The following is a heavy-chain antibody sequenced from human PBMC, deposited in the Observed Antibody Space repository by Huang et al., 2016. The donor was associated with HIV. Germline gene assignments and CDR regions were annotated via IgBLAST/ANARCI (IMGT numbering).Heavy chain of an antibody. V-gene: IGHV4-39*01. CDR2: IHYSGST. Sequence: QLQLQESGPGLVKPSETLSLTCTVSGGSISSSSYYWGWIRQPPGKGLEGIGSIHYSGSTYHNPSLKSRVTISVDTSKNQFSLKLSSVTAADTAVYYCARHSDDFWSGYSYFDYWGQGTLVPVSS. CDR1: GGSISSSSYY. J-gene: IGHJ4*02. D-gene: IGHD3-3*01. CDR3: ARHSDDFWSGYSYFDY.